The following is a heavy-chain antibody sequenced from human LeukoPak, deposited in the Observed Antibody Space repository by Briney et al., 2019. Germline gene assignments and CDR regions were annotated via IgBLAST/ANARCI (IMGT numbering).Heavy chain of an antibody. V-gene: IGHV1-2*02. Sequence: ASVKVSCKASGYTFTGYYMHWVRQAPGQGLEWMGWINPNSGGTTYAQKFQGRVTMTRDTSISTAYMELSRLRSDDTAVYYCARASGYYSPNPPGMWGQGTLVTVSS. D-gene: IGHD3-22*01. J-gene: IGHJ4*02. CDR1: GYTFTGYY. CDR2: INPNSGGT. CDR3: ARASGYYSPNPPGM.